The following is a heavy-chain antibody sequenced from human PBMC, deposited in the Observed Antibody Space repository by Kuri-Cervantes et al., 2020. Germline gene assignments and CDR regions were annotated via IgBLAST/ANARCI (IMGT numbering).Heavy chain of an antibody. CDR3: ARERARFDIYSMDV. Sequence: GESLKISCAASGFTFRSYAMHWVRQAPGKGVEWVAVISYDGSNKYYEDSVKGRFTISRDNSKHTLYLQMNSLRPEDTAVYYLARERARFDIYSMDVWGQGTTVTVSS. V-gene: IGHV3-30-3*01. D-gene: IGHD3-10*01. CDR1: GFTFRSYA. CDR2: ISYDGSNK. J-gene: IGHJ6*02.